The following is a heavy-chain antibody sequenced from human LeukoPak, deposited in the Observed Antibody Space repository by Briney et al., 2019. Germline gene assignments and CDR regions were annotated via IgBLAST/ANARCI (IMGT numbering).Heavy chain of an antibody. CDR1: GGSISSSSSF. Sequence: SQTLSLTCTVSGGSISSSSSFWGWIRQPPGKGLEWIGTIYYSGSTYFNPSLKSRATISVDSSQNQFSLKLTSVAAADTAVYYCARSPFFLEWLYFDYWGQGALVTVSS. V-gene: IGHV4-39*07. D-gene: IGHD3-3*01. CDR2: IYYSGST. J-gene: IGHJ4*02. CDR3: ARSPFFLEWLYFDY.